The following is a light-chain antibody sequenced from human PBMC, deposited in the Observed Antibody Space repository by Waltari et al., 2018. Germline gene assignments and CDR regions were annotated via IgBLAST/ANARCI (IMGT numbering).Light chain of an antibody. CDR1: QSVLYSFNNKNF. Sequence: DIVMTQSPDSLAVSLGERATINCKSSQSVLYSFNNKNFLSWYQKKPGQPPKLLIYWTYTRESGVPERFNGSGSGADFTLAISSLQAQDVAVYYCQQYHSTPYTFGQGTKLEIK. V-gene: IGKV4-1*01. CDR3: QQYHSTPYT. J-gene: IGKJ2*01. CDR2: WTY.